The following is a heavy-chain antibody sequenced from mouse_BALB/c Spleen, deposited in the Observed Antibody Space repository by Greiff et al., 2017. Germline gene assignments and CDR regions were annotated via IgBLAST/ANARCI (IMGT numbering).Heavy chain of an antibody. J-gene: IGHJ4*01. CDR3: VSGYYYAMDY. Sequence: EVQLQQSGAELVRPGALVKLSCKASGFNIKDYYMHWVKQRPEQGLEWIGWIDPENGNTIYDPKFQGKASITADTSSNTAYLQLSSLTSEDTAVYYCVSGYYYAMDYWGQGTSVTVSS. D-gene: IGHD6-2*01. CDR2: IDPENGNT. CDR1: GFNIKDYY. V-gene: IGHV14-1*02.